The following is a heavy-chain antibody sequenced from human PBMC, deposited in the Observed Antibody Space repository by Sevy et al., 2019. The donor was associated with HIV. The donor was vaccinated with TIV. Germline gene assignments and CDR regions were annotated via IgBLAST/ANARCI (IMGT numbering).Heavy chain of an antibody. CDR1: GGSISGYY. J-gene: IGHJ4*02. CDR2: ISYSGST. Sequence: SETLSLTCTVSGGSISGYYWSWIRQPPGKGLEWIGYISYSGSTNYNPCLKSRVTISVDTSKNEFYLKLSSVTAADTAVYYCARSRVITGTFDYWGQGTLVTVSS. D-gene: IGHD1-20*01. V-gene: IGHV4-59*01. CDR3: ARSRVITGTFDY.